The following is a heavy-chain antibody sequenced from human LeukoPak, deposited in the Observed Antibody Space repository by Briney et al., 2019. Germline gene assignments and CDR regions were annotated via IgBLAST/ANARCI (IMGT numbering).Heavy chain of an antibody. J-gene: IGHJ3*02. CDR1: GYTFTSYY. Sequence: ASVKVSCKASGYTFTSYYMQWVRQAPGQGLEWMGLISPSGGSTSYAQKFQGRVTMTRDTSTSTVYMELSTLRPEDTAVCSCAGGGGNGGAAFDIWGQGTMVTVSS. CDR2: ISPSGGST. D-gene: IGHD4-23*01. V-gene: IGHV1-46*01. CDR3: AGGGGNGGAAFDI.